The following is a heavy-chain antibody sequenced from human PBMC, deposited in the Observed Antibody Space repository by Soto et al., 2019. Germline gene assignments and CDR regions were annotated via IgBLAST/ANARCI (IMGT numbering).Heavy chain of an antibody. V-gene: IGHV3-33*01. CDR3: TRDAQQLANYGMDV. Sequence: QVRLVESGGNVVQPGRSLRLSCATSGFNFNYHGMHWVRQAPGKGLEWVAHLWAGGNYAYYAYSVKGRFTISSDQSTNTLYLQMNSLGAEDTAVDYCTRDAQQLANYGMDVWGQGTTVTVSS. J-gene: IGHJ6*02. D-gene: IGHD6-13*01. CDR1: GFNFNYHG. CDR2: LWAGGNYA.